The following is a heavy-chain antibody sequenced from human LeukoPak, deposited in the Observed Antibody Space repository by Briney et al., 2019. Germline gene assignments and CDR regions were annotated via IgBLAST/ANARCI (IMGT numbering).Heavy chain of an antibody. Sequence: PGGSLRLSCAASGFTFSSYGMHWVRQAPGKGLKWVAFIRYDGSNKYYADSVKGRFTISRDNSKNTLYLQMNSLRAEDTAVYYCAVAAYDYVWGSYRRGYYFDYWGQGTLVTVSS. CDR3: AVAAYDYVWGSYRRGYYFDY. J-gene: IGHJ4*02. D-gene: IGHD3-16*02. CDR1: GFTFSSYG. V-gene: IGHV3-30*02. CDR2: IRYDGSNK.